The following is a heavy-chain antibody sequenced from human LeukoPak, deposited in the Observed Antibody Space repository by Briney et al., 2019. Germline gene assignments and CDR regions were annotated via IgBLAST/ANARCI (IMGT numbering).Heavy chain of an antibody. D-gene: IGHD3-22*01. CDR2: INWNGGST. CDR3: ARTYYYDSSGSVYFDY. CDR1: GFTFSSYW. V-gene: IGHV3-20*01. Sequence: GGSLRFSCAASGFTFSSYWMTWVRQAPGKGLEWVSGINWNGGSTGYADSVKGRFTISRDNAKNSLYLQMNSLRAEDTALYHCARTYYYDSSGSVYFDYWGQGTLVTVSS. J-gene: IGHJ4*02.